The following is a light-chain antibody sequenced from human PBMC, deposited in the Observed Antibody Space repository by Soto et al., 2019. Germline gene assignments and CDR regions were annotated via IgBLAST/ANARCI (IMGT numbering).Light chain of an antibody. CDR2: CAS. CDR1: QDVSRY. J-gene: IGKJ3*01. Sequence: PLTQSPSSLSASVGDRVTITCRASQDVSRYLAWYHQKAGKTPKLLIYCASTLQSGVPSRFSGFGSGTEFTLTISSLQPEDFATYHCQQLQRTPFTFGPGTTVDV. CDR3: QQLQRTPFT. V-gene: IGKV1-9*01.